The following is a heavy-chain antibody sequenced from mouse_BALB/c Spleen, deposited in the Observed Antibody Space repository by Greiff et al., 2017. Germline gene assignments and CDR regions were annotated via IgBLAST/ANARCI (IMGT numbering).Heavy chain of an antibody. V-gene: IGHV3-2*02. J-gene: IGHJ3*01. CDR1: GYSITSDYA. CDR2: ISYSGST. D-gene: IGHD1-3*01. CDR3: ARGGGKDWFAY. Sequence: EVKLMESGPGLVKPSQSLSLTCTVTGYSITSDYAWNWIRQFPGNKLEWMGYISYSGSTSYNPSLKSRISITRDTSKNQFFLQLNSVTTEDTATYYCARGGGKDWFAYWGQGTLVTVSA.